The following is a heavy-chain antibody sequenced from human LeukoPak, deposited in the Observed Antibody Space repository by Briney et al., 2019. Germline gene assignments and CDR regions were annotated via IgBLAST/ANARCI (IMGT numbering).Heavy chain of an antibody. D-gene: IGHD3-3*01. Sequence: SVKVSCKASGGTFSSYAISWVRQAPGQGLEWMGGIIPICGTANYAQKFQGRVTITTDESTSTAYMELSSLRSEDTAVYYCAMIGVGDFDYWGQGTLVTVSS. V-gene: IGHV1-69*05. J-gene: IGHJ4*02. CDR1: GGTFSSYA. CDR3: AMIGVGDFDY. CDR2: IIPICGTA.